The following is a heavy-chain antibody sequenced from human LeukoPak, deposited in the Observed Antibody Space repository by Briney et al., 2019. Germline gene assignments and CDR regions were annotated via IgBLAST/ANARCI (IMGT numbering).Heavy chain of an antibody. CDR3: ARDYQFGELLFYFDY. V-gene: IGHV1-2*02. J-gene: IGHJ4*02. Sequence: GASVKVSCKASGYTFTGYYMHWVRQAPGQGLEWMGWINPNSGGTNYAQKFQGRVTMTRDTSISTAYMELSRLRSDDTAVYYCARDYQFGELLFYFDYWGQGTLVTVSS. CDR1: GYTFTGYY. CDR2: INPNSGGT. D-gene: IGHD3-10*01.